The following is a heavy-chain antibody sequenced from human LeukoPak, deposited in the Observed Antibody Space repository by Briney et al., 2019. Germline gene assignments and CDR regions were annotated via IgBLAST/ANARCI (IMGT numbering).Heavy chain of an antibody. J-gene: IGHJ4*02. D-gene: IGHD2-2*01. V-gene: IGHV4-4*09. CDR2: IYTSGST. Sequence: SETLSLTCTVSGGSIRNYYWSWIRQPPGKGLEWIGYIYTSGSTNYNPSLKSRVTISVDTSKNQFSLKLSSVTAADTAVYYCARQYCSSTSCFDYWGQGTLVTVSS. CDR3: ARQYCSSTSCFDY. CDR1: GGSIRNYY.